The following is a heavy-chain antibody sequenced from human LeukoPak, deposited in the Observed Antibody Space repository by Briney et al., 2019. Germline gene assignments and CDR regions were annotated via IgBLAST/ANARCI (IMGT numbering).Heavy chain of an antibody. J-gene: IGHJ6*02. CDR1: GFTFSSYA. CDR2: ISGSGGST. CDR3: AKDPTYYYGSGSLYGMDV. Sequence: GDSLKISCAASGFTFSSYAMSWVRQAPGKGLEWVSAISGSGGSTYYADSVKGRFTISRDNSKNTLYLQMNSLRAEDTAVYYCAKDPTYYYGSGSLYGMDVWGQGTTVTVSS. D-gene: IGHD3-10*01. V-gene: IGHV3-23*01.